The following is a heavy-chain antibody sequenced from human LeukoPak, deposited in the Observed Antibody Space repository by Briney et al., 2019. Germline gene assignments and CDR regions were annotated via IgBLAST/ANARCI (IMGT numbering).Heavy chain of an antibody. CDR1: GFTFNNYL. V-gene: IGHV3-23*01. D-gene: IGHD3-10*01. CDR2: LFTGGGRT. CDR3: ATECDYSPGHKFDL. Sequence: GGSLRLSCAASGFTFNNYLMSWVRQAPGKGLEWVSVLFTGGGRTLYADSVKGRFTISGDTSRTTLYLQMNGLRAEDTAVYYCATECDYSPGHKFDLWGQGTLVTVSS. J-gene: IGHJ4*02.